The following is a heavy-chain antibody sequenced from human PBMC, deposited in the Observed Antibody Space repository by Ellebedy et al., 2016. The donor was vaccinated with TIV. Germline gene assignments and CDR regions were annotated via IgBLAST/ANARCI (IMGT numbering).Heavy chain of an antibody. J-gene: IGHJ4*02. Sequence: PGGSLRLSCAASGFTFSSYSMHWVRQAPGKGLEWVSSISSSSSYIYYADSVKGRFTISRDNAKNSLYLQMNSLRAEDTAVYYCARWVDSGYDLGFEYWGQGTLVTVSS. V-gene: IGHV3-21*01. CDR3: ARWVDSGYDLGFEY. CDR1: GFTFSSYS. D-gene: IGHD5-12*01. CDR2: ISSSSSYI.